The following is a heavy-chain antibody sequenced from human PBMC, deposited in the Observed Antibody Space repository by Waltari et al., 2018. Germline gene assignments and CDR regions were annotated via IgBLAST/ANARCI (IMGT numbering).Heavy chain of an antibody. CDR3: ARAGHRGGSWDFDL. CDR1: GGSISSYY. Sequence: QVQLQESGPGLVKPSETLSLTCTVSGGSISSYYWSWIRQPPGKGLEWIGYIYTSGSTNSNPSLKSRVTISVDTSKNQFSLKLSAVTAADTAVYYCARAGHRGGSWDFDLWGRGTLVTVSS. D-gene: IGHD2-15*01. J-gene: IGHJ2*01. V-gene: IGHV4-4*09. CDR2: IYTSGST.